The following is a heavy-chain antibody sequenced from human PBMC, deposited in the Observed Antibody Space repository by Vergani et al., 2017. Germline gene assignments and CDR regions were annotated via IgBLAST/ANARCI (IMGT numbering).Heavy chain of an antibody. J-gene: IGHJ4*02. CDR1: GYSFTNYW. Sequence: EVQLVQSGAEVKKPGESLKISCQISGYSFTNYWIGWVRQMPGEGLEWMGIIHPADSDTRYSPSFQGQVTISVDKSISTAYLQRSSLRASDSAMYYCARLYGRDSSGSKYVDYWGQGTLVTVSS. V-gene: IGHV5-51*01. CDR2: IHPADSDT. D-gene: IGHD3-22*01. CDR3: ARLYGRDSSGSKYVDY.